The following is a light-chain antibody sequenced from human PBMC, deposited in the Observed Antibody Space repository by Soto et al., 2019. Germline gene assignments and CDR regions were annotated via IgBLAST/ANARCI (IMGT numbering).Light chain of an antibody. Sequence: AIPRTQSPSSLSASVGDRVTITCRASQGIRNDFGWYQQKPGKSPKLLIYAESSLRSGPPSRFSGSGSGTDVTLNVSRLQPEDFATYYCLQDYQSTRTFGQGTKVEIK. CDR2: AES. CDR1: QGIRND. V-gene: IGKV1-6*01. CDR3: LQDYQSTRT. J-gene: IGKJ1*01.